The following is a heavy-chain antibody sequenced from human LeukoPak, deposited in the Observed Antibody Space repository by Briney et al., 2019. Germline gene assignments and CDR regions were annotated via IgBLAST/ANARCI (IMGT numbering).Heavy chain of an antibody. CDR3: ARMDTVWGSNRHDY. CDR1: GFTFSSYA. D-gene: IGHD3-16*02. CDR2: ISYDGSNK. V-gene: IGHV3-30-3*01. Sequence: GGSLRLSCAASGFTFSSYAMHWVRQAPGKGLEWVAVISYDGSNKYYADSVKGRFTISRDNSKNTLYLQMNSLRAEDTAVYYCARMDTVWGSNRHDYWGQGTLVTVSS. J-gene: IGHJ4*02.